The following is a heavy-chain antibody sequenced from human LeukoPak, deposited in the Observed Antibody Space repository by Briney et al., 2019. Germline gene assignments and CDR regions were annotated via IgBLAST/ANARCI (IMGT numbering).Heavy chain of an antibody. CDR3: ARDQRGDYYDSSGSFDY. V-gene: IGHV4-34*01. CDR1: GGSFSGYY. Sequence: PSETLSLTCAVYGGSFSGYYWSWIRQPPGKGLEWIGEINHSGSTNYNPSLRSRVTISVDTSKNQFSLKLSSVTAADTAVYYCARDQRGDYYDSSGSFDYWGQGTLVTVSS. J-gene: IGHJ4*02. D-gene: IGHD3-22*01. CDR2: INHSGST.